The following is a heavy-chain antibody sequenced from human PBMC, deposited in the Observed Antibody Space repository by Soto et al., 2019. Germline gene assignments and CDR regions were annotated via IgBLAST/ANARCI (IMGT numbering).Heavy chain of an antibody. V-gene: IGHV1-69*13. CDR2: IIPMFDST. D-gene: IGHD2-21*02. CDR3: ASRVVVTSVRDIAYYDYGLDV. J-gene: IGHJ6*02. Sequence: SVPVSFLAIGGTFRSYAICWVRQATGKGLAWMGGIIPMFDSTNYAQKFQGRVTITADESTSTAFMELSIQRSEDTAVDYCASRVVVTSVRDIAYYDYGLDVWGQGTTVTVSS. CDR1: GGTFRSYA.